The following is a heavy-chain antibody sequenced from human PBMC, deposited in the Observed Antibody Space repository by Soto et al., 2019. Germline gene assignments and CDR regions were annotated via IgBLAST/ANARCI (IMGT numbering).Heavy chain of an antibody. CDR3: ATWSGRYNYLDV. D-gene: IGHD2-8*01. J-gene: IGHJ6*03. CDR2: INPNSGGT. CDR1: GYTFTGYY. Sequence: ASVKVSCKASGYTFTGYYMHWVRQAPGQGLEWMGWINPNSGGTNYAQKFQGWVTMTRDTSISTAYMELSRLRSDDTAVYYCATWSGRYNYLDVWGKGTTVTVSS. V-gene: IGHV1-2*04.